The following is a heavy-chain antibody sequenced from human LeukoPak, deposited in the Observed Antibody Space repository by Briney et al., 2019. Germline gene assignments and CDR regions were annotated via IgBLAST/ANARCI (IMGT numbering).Heavy chain of an antibody. V-gene: IGHV3-23*01. Sequence: AGGSLRLSCAASGFTLSSYAMSGVRQAPGKGLEWVSAISGVGGRTCYVYSVKGRFNISRDNSKNTLYLQMNSLRAEDTAVYYCAKLGAVVTGWFGPWGQGTLVTVSS. CDR2: ISGVGGRT. J-gene: IGHJ5*02. CDR1: GFTLSSYA. D-gene: IGHD4-23*01. CDR3: AKLGAVVTGWFGP.